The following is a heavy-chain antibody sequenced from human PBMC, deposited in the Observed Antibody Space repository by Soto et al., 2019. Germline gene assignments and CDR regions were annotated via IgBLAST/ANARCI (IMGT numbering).Heavy chain of an antibody. CDR3: ARGYDSSGYFDY. V-gene: IGHV4-34*01. J-gene: IGHJ4*02. CDR1: GGSFSGYY. Sequence: QVQLQQWGAGLLKPSETLSLTCAVYGGSFSGYYWSWIRQPPGKGLEWIGEINHSGSTNYNPSLKSRGHISVDTSKNQFSLKLSSVTAADTAVYYCARGYDSSGYFDYWGQGTLVTVSS. D-gene: IGHD3-22*01. CDR2: INHSGST.